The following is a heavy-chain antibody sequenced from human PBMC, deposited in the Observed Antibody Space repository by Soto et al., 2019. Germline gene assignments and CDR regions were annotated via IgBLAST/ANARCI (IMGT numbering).Heavy chain of an antibody. V-gene: IGHV4-34*01. D-gene: IGHD2-15*01. CDR1: GGSFSGFF. CDR3: ARAAVAAGGPFDK. J-gene: IGHJ4*02. CDR2: VNHGGST. Sequence: SETLSLTCAVSGGSFSGFFWGWFRQPPGKGLEWIGAVNHGGSTNYNPSLKSRVTITTDMSKHHFSLTLKSMTVADTAIYFCARAAVAAGGPFDKLGQGALVTVSS.